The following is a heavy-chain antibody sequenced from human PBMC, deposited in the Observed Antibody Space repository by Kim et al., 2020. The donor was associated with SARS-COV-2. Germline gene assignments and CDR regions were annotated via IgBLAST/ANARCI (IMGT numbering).Heavy chain of an antibody. J-gene: IGHJ3*02. D-gene: IGHD1-1*01. Sequence: GGSLRLSCAASGFTLSGSPLHWVRQASGKGLEWVGRIRSKANSYATGYAASVKGRFTISRDDSKNTAYLEMSGLKTEDTALYYCTRIPATTLAFWDAFD. V-gene: IGHV3-73*01. CDR1: GFTLSGSP. CDR3: TRIPATTLAFWDAFD. CDR2: IRSKANSYAT.